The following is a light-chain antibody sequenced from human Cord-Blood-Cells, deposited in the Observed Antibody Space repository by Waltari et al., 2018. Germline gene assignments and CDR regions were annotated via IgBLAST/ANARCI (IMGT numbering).Light chain of an antibody. CDR3: CSYAGSSTV. CDR1: SSHVGRFNL. Sequence: QSALTQPASVSGSPGQSITISCTGTSSHVGRFNLVSWYQQHPGKAPKLMIYEGSKRPSGVSNRFSGSKSGNTASLTISGLQAEDEADYYCCSYAGSSTVFGGGTKLTVL. CDR2: EGS. V-gene: IGLV2-23*01. J-gene: IGLJ2*01.